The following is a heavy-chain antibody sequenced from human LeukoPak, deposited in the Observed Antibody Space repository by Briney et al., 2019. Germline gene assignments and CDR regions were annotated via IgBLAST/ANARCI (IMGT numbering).Heavy chain of an antibody. CDR2: IVYSGSTK. CDR3: ARDGDGNLDH. V-gene: IGHV3-48*01. J-gene: IGHJ4*02. CDR1: GFTFSGYN. Sequence: GGSLRLSCAAPGFTFSGYNMNWVRQAPGKGLEWISFIVYSGSTKYYTDSVKGRFTISRDNAKNSVCLQMNSLRAEDTAVYYCARDGDGNLDHWGQGTLVTVSS. D-gene: IGHD1-14*01.